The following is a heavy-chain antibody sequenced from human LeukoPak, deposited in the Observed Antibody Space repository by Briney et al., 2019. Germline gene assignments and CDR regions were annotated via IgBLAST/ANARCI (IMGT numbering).Heavy chain of an antibody. D-gene: IGHD3-16*01. CDR3: ALGDPGSN. J-gene: IGHJ4*02. Sequence: GSSLRLSCAASGFSFSNYGMHWVRQAPGKGLEWVAFIRYDGSNKYYADSVKGRFTISRDNSKNTLYLQMNSLRAEDTAVYYCALGDPGSNWGQGTLVTVSS. V-gene: IGHV3-30*02. CDR1: GFSFSNYG. CDR2: IRYDGSNK.